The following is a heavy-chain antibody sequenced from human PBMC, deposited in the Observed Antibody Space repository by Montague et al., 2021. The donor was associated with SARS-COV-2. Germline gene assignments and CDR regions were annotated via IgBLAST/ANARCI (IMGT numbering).Heavy chain of an antibody. Sequence: SLRLSCAASGFTFSYYAMHWVRQTPGKGLEWVAVISYDGSKKYYIDPVKGRFTISRDNSRNTLSLQMNSLRSEDSAVYYCARDGSGYASNYFYVMDVWGQGTMVTVSS. CDR3: ARDGSGYASNYFYVMDV. V-gene: IGHV3-30*04. CDR1: GFTFSYYA. CDR2: ISYDGSKK. J-gene: IGHJ6*02. D-gene: IGHD3-22*01.